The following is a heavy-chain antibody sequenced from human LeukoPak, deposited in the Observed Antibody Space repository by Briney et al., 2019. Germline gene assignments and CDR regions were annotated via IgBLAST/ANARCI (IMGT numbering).Heavy chain of an antibody. J-gene: IGHJ6*02. CDR3: ARDPLEDPVSYYGMDV. CDR1: GYTFTSYY. V-gene: IGHV1-46*01. D-gene: IGHD2-8*01. Sequence: ASVKVSCKASGYTFTSYYMHWVRQAPGQGLEWMGIINPSGGSTSYAQKFQGRVTMTRDTSTSTVYMELSSLRSEDTAVYYCARDPLEDPVSYYGMDVWGQGTTVTVSS. CDR2: INPSGGST.